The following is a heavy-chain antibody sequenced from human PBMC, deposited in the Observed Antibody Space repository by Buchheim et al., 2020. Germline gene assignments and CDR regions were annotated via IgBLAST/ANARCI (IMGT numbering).Heavy chain of an antibody. CDR3: AKNSVHGDWPEY. V-gene: IGHV3-23*01. CDR1: GFTFTTSP. J-gene: IGHJ4*02. Sequence: EVQLLESGGGLVQPGGSPRLSCAASGFTFTTSPMSWVRQAPGKGLEWVSAISASGAGTSYADSVKGRFTMSRDNSKKHLYLQMNSLRVEDTAVYYCAKNSVHGDWPEYWGQGTL. CDR2: ISASGAGT. D-gene: IGHD4-17*01.